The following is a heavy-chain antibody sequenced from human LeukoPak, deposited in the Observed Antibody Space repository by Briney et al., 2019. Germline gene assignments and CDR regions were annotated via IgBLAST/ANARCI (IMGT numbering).Heavy chain of an antibody. CDR1: GFTFSNTL. CDR3: TTGGSVIVARTRAFDI. Sequence: GGSLRLSCAASGFTFSNTLMNWVRQAPGKGLEWVCRIKSDIDGGATDYAAPVQGRFTISRDDSQATLYLQMNSLKTEDTAGYYCTTGGSVIVARTRAFDIWGQGTMVTVSS. V-gene: IGHV3-15*07. D-gene: IGHD5-12*01. CDR2: IKSDIDGGAT. J-gene: IGHJ3*02.